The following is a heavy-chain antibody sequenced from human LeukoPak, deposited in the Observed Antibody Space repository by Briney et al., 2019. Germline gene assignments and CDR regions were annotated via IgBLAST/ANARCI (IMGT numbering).Heavy chain of an antibody. CDR2: IRDSGAYG. V-gene: IGHV3-23*01. CDR3: AKDLVHDYSNWFDP. Sequence: GGSLTLSCAASGFTFSNYAMGWVRQAPGKGLEWVSTIRDSGAYGFYADSVKGRFTISRDNSKNTLYLQMNSLRAEDTAVYYCAKDLVHDYSNWFDPWGQGTLVTVSS. CDR1: GFTFSNYA. J-gene: IGHJ5*02. D-gene: IGHD4-11*01.